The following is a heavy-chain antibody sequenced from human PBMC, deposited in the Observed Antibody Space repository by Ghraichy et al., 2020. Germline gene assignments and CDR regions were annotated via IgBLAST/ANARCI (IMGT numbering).Heavy chain of an antibody. D-gene: IGHD4-17*01. V-gene: IGHV3-48*01. CDR1: GFTFSSYS. CDR3: AREDMTTVTTCFDY. J-gene: IGHJ4*02. Sequence: GGSLRLSCAASGFTFSSYSMNWVRQAPGKGLEWVSYISSSSSTIYYADSVKGRFTISRDNAKNSLYLQMNSLRAEDTAVYYCAREDMTTVTTCFDYWGQGTLVTVSS. CDR2: ISSSSSTI.